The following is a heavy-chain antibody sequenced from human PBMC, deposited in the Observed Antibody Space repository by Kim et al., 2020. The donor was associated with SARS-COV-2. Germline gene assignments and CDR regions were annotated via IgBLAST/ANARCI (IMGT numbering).Heavy chain of an antibody. J-gene: IGHJ4*02. V-gene: IGHV1-69*01. CDR3: ARDIVGATYFDY. Sequence: NYAQKFQGRVTITADESTSTAYMELRSLRSEDTAVYYCARDIVGATYFDYWGQGTLVTVSS. D-gene: IGHD1-26*01.